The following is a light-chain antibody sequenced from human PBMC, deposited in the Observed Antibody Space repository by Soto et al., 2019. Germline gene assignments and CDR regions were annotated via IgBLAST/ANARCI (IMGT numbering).Light chain of an antibody. V-gene: IGKV3-15*01. CDR2: GAS. CDR3: QKYDSAPFI. CDR1: QSVSSN. Sequence: EIVMTQSPATLSVSPGERATLSCRASQSVSSNLAWYQQKPGQAPRLLIYGASTRATGIPARFSGSGSGTEFSLTISSLQSEDFAVYYCQKYDSAPFIFGPGSKVNLK. J-gene: IGKJ3*01.